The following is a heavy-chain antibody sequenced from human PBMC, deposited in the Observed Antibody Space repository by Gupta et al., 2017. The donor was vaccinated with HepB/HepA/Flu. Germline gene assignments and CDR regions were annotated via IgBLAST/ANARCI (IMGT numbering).Heavy chain of an antibody. CDR3: AKDRYSSGWNYFDY. CDR1: GFTFDDYA. V-gene: IGHV3-43*02. Sequence: EVQLVESGGGVVQPGGSLRLSCAAFGFTFDDYAMHWVRQAPGKGLEWVSLISGNGGSTYYADSVKGRFTISRDNSKNSLYLQMNSLRIEDTALYYCAKDRYSSGWNYFDYWGQGTLVTVSS. J-gene: IGHJ4*02. CDR2: ISGNGGST. D-gene: IGHD6-19*01.